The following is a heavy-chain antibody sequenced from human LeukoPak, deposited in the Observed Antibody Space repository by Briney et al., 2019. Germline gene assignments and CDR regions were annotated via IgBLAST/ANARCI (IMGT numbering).Heavy chain of an antibody. Sequence: GGSLRLSCAASGFTFSSYGMHWVRQAPGKGLEWVAVISYDGSNKYYADSVKGRFTISRDNSKNTLYLQMNSLRAEDTAVYYCAKIADDSSGYEDAFDIWGQGTMVTVSS. D-gene: IGHD3-22*01. CDR2: ISYDGSNK. CDR1: GFTFSSYG. V-gene: IGHV3-30*18. CDR3: AKIADDSSGYEDAFDI. J-gene: IGHJ3*02.